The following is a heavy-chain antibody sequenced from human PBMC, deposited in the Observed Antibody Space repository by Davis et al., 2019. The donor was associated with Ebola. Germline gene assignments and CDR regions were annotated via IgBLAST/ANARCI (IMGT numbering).Heavy chain of an antibody. CDR2: ISYDGSNK. Sequence: GESLKISCAASGFTFSSYGMHWVRQAPGKGLEWVAVISYDGSNKYYADSVKGRFTISRDNSKNTLYLQMNSLRAEDTAVYYCARGLRFLEWSYYYYYMDVWGKGTTVTVSS. J-gene: IGHJ6*03. CDR1: GFTFSSYG. D-gene: IGHD3-3*01. V-gene: IGHV3-30*03. CDR3: ARGLRFLEWSYYYYYMDV.